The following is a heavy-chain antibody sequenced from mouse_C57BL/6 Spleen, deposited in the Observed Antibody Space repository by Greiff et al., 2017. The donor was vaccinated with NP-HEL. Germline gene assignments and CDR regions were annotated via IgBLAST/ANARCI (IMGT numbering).Heavy chain of an antibody. CDR3: ARPTVVANWYFDV. CDR2: IDPSDSYT. CDR1: GYTFTSYW. Sequence: QVQLQQPGAELVMPGASVKLSCKASGYTFTSYWMHWVKQRPGQGLEWIGEIDPSDSYTNYNQKFKGKSTLTVDKSSSTAYMQLSSLTSEDSAVYYCARPTVVANWYFDVWGTGTTVTVSS. J-gene: IGHJ1*03. D-gene: IGHD1-1*01. V-gene: IGHV1-69*01.